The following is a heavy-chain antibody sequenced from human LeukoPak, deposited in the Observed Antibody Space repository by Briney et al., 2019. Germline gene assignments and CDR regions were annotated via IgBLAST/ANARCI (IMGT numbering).Heavy chain of an antibody. CDR1: GFNFITYA. CDR2: ISGSADTA. J-gene: IGHJ4*02. D-gene: IGHD3-22*01. Sequence: GGSLRLSCAASGFNFITYAMSWVRQAPGKGLEWVSVISGSADTAFYADSAKGRFTISRDNSKNTLYLQMNSLRGEDTAVYYCAKAYEDSIGYYHLWGQGTLVTVSS. CDR3: AKAYEDSIGYYHL. V-gene: IGHV3-23*01.